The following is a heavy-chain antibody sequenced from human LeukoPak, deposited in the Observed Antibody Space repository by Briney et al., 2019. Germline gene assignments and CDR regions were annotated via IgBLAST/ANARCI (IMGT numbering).Heavy chain of an antibody. CDR3: AREWAAADNYFDY. J-gene: IGHJ4*02. Sequence: GGSLRLSCAASGFTFDDHGMSWVRQAPGKGLEWVSVITWNGGRTAYADSVKGRFTISRDNVKNSLYLQMNSLRAEDTALYYCAREWAAADNYFDYWGQGTLVTVSS. V-gene: IGHV3-20*04. D-gene: IGHD6-25*01. CDR1: GFTFDDHG. CDR2: ITWNGGRT.